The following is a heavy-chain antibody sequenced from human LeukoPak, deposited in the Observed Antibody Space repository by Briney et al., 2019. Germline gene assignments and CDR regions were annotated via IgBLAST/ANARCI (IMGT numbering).Heavy chain of an antibody. V-gene: IGHV1-46*01. Sequence: ASVTVSCKASGYTLTSYYMHWVRQAPGQGLEWMGIINPSGGTTSYAQKFQGRVTMTRDTSTSTVYMELSSLRSEDTAVYYCARAHDYLWGNYRYFDYWGQGTLVTVSS. D-gene: IGHD3-16*02. CDR1: GYTLTSYY. CDR3: ARAHDYLWGNYRYFDY. J-gene: IGHJ4*02. CDR2: INPSGGTT.